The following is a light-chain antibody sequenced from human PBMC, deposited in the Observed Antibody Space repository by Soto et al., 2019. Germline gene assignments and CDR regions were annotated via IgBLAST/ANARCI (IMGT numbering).Light chain of an antibody. CDR1: QTISSW. Sequence: DIQMTQSPATLSVCVGGRVTITCRASQTISSWLAWYQQKPGKAPKLLIYKASTLKSGVPSRFSGSGSGTEFTLTISSLQPDDFATYYCQHYNSYSEAFGQGTKVDIK. CDR2: KAS. J-gene: IGKJ1*01. V-gene: IGKV1-5*03. CDR3: QHYNSYSEA.